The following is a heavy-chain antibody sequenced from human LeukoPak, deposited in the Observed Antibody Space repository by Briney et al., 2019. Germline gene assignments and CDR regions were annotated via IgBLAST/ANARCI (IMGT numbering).Heavy chain of an antibody. CDR1: GFTFSSYG. J-gene: IGHJ5*02. Sequence: GGSLRLSCAASGFTFSSYGMHWVRQAPGKGLEWVAFIRYDGSNKYYADSVKGRFTISRDNSKNTLYLQMNSLRAEDTAVYYCAKQVAAEGTAGNNWFGPWGQGTLVTVSS. CDR2: IRYDGSNK. CDR3: AKQVAAEGTAGNNWFGP. D-gene: IGHD2-15*01. V-gene: IGHV3-30*02.